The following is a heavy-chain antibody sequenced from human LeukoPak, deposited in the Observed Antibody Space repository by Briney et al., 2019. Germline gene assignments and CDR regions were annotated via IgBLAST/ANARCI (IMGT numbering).Heavy chain of an antibody. CDR2: IYYSGST. V-gene: IGHV4-59*01. D-gene: IGHD3-3*01. Sequence: PSETLSLTCTVSGGSISSYYWSWIRQPPGKGLEWIGYIYYSGSTNYNPSLKNRVTISVDTSKNQFSLKLSSVTAADTAVYYCARGLNDFWSGSPNYYYYGMDVWGQGTTVTVSS. CDR3: ARGLNDFWSGSPNYYYYGMDV. J-gene: IGHJ6*02. CDR1: GGSISSYY.